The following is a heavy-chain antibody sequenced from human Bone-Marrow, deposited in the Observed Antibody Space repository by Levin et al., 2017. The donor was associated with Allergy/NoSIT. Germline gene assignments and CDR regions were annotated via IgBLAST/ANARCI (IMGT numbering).Heavy chain of an antibody. CDR1: EYSFTDEY. J-gene: IGHJ4*02. Sequence: ASVKVSCRVYEYSFTDEYLHWVRQAPGQGLEWVGWIYPKNGETRYAQRFQGRVTMTRDTSTSTVYMELNRLRSDAPAVYFCVRVWYTGDHCYKGRCWGQGTQVTVSS. CDR3: VRVWYTGDHCYKGRC. D-gene: IGHD1-1*01. CDR2: IYPKNGET. V-gene: IGHV1-2*02.